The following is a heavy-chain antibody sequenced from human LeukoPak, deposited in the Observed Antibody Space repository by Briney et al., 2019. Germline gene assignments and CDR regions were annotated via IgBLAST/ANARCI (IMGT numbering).Heavy chain of an antibody. CDR1: GYTFTGYY. V-gene: IGHV1-2*02. CDR2: INPNSGGT. J-gene: IGHJ5*02. Sequence: ASVKVSCKASGYTFTGYYMHWVRQAPGQGLGWMGWINPNSGGTNYAQKFQGRVTMTRDTSISTAYMELSRLRSDDTAVYYCAREGVMITSGGVIASSWGQGTLVTVSS. D-gene: IGHD3-16*01. CDR3: AREGVMITSGGVIASS.